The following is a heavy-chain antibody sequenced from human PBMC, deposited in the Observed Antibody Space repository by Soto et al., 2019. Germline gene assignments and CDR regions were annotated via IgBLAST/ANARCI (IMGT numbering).Heavy chain of an antibody. J-gene: IGHJ4*02. Sequence: GESLKISCAASGFTFSNYWMTWARQAPGKGLEWVANIKQDGSTKYYVDSVKGRFTISRDNAKNLLYLQINSLRAEDTAVYLCARIGYSSSSFDYWGQGTLVTVSS. CDR2: IKQDGSTK. CDR3: ARIGYSSSSFDY. V-gene: IGHV3-7*01. D-gene: IGHD6-6*01. CDR1: GFTFSNYW.